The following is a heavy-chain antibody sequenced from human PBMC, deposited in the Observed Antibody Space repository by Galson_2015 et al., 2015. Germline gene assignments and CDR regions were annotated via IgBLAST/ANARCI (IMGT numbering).Heavy chain of an antibody. CDR3: ARGGKNWFDP. CDR2: ISYDGSNK. D-gene: IGHD4-23*01. J-gene: IGHJ5*02. CDR1: GFTFSSYA. Sequence: SLRLSCAASGFTFSSYAMHWVRQAPGKGLEWVAVISYDGSNKYYADSVKGRFTISRDNSKNTLYLQINSLRAEDTAVYYCARGGKNWFDPWGQGTLVTVSS. V-gene: IGHV3-30-3*01.